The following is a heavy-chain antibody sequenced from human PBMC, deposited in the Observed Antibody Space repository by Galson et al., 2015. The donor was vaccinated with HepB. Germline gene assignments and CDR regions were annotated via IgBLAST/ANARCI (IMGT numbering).Heavy chain of an antibody. J-gene: IGHJ3*02. D-gene: IGHD6-13*01. CDR3: ARDWLRRQQLVGVAFDI. V-gene: IGHV3-30*04. Sequence: SLRLSCAASGFTSSSYAMHWVRQAPGKGLEWVAVISYDGSNKYYADSVKGRFTISRDNSKNTLYLQMNSLRAEDTAVYYCARDWLRRQQLVGVAFDIWGQGTMVTVSS. CDR2: ISYDGSNK. CDR1: GFTSSSYA.